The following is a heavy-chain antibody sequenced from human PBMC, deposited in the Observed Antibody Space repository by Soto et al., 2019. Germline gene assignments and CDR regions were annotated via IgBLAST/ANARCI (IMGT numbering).Heavy chain of an antibody. D-gene: IGHD6-6*01. Sequence: AASVKVSCKASGDTSSSYVISWVRQAPGQGLEWMGGIIPIFGTANYAQKFQGRVTITADKSTSTAYMELSSLRSEDTAVYYCARGIAARLDWFDPWGQGTLVTVSS. J-gene: IGHJ5*02. CDR1: GDTSSSYV. V-gene: IGHV1-69*06. CDR3: ARGIAARLDWFDP. CDR2: IIPIFGTA.